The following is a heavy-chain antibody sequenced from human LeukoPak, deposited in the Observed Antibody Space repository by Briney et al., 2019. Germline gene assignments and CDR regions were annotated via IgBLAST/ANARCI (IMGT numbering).Heavy chain of an antibody. Sequence: GGSLRLSCAASGFAVSSNYMTWVRQAPGQGLYRVSVIYSGGSTYYTDYVKGRFTISRDNSKNTLYLQMNSLRAEDTAVYYCARLTMGLAFEIWGQGTMVTVSS. J-gene: IGHJ3*02. V-gene: IGHV3-53*01. CDR2: IYSGGST. CDR3: ARLTMGLAFEI. D-gene: IGHD4/OR15-4a*01. CDR1: GFAVSSNY.